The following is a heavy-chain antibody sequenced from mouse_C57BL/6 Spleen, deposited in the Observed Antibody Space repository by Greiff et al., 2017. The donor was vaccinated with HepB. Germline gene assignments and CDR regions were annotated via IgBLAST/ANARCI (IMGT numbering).Heavy chain of an antibody. Sequence: QVHVKQSGAELVKPGASVKISCKASGYAFSSYWMNWVKQRPGKGLEWIGQIYPGDGDTNYNGKFKGKATLTADKSSSTAYMQLSSLTSEDSAVYFCARSYYDGYYDYAMDYWGQGTSVTVSS. CDR3: ARSYYDGYYDYAMDY. D-gene: IGHD2-3*01. J-gene: IGHJ4*01. CDR2: IYPGDGDT. V-gene: IGHV1-80*01. CDR1: GYAFSSYW.